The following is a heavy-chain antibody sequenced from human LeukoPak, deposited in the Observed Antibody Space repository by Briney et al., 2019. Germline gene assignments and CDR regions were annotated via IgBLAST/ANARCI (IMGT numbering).Heavy chain of an antibody. D-gene: IGHD4-17*01. V-gene: IGHV4-59*01. J-gene: IGHJ5*02. Sequence: PSETLSLTCSVSGGSIRGNYWNWIRQPPGKGLEWIGYIYYSGSTNYNPSLKSRVTISVDKSKRQFSLNLTSVTAADTAVYYCARGGDYCNSFDPWGQGTLVSVSS. CDR3: ARGGDYCNSFDP. CDR1: GGSIRGNY. CDR2: IYYSGST.